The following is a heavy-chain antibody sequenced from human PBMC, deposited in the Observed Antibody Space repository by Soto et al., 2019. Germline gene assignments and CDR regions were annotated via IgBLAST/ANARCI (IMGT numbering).Heavy chain of an antibody. CDR3: VRGSDSSGYYRQFFDL. CDR1: GFTISNKY. V-gene: IGHV3-53*01. D-gene: IGHD3-22*01. CDR2: IYYSGNT. J-gene: IGHJ4*02. Sequence: PGGSLRLSCAASGFTISNKYLIWVRQAPGKGLEWVSVIYYSGNTFYADSVKGRFTISRDLPKNTFYLQMKSLRAEDTAIYYCVRGSDSSGYYRQFFDLWGQGTLVNVSS.